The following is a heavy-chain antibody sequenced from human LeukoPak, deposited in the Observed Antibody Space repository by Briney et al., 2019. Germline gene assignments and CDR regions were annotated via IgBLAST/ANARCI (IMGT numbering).Heavy chain of an antibody. V-gene: IGHV3-23*01. Sequence: GGSLRLSCAASGFTFSNYAMSWVRRPPGKGLQWVANIYNSGGTTYYADSVKGRFTISRDNSKNTLFLQMDSLRAEDTAVYYCAKCGSGCSHFDYSGQGTLVSVSS. J-gene: IGHJ4*02. CDR2: IYNSGGTT. CDR3: AKCGSGCSHFDY. D-gene: IGHD6-19*01. CDR1: GFTFSNYA.